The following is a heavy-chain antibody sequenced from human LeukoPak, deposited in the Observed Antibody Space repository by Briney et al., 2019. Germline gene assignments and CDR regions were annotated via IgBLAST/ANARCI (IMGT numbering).Heavy chain of an antibody. V-gene: IGHV3-21*04. CDR1: GFTFSSYS. D-gene: IGHD3-3*01. CDR2: ISSSSSYI. CDR3: AKGKPRFLEWLAFDY. J-gene: IGHJ4*02. Sequence: PGGSLRLSCAASGFTFSSYSMTWVRQAPGKGLEWVSSISSSSSYIYYADSVKGRFTISRDNAKNSLYLQMNSLRAEDTAVYYCAKGKPRFLEWLAFDYWGQGTLVTVSS.